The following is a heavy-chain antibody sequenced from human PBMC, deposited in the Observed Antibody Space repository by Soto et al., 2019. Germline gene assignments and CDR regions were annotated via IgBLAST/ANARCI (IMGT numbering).Heavy chain of an antibody. Sequence: GGSLRLSCAASGFTFSSYAMSWVRQAPGKGLEWVSAISGSGGSTYYADSVKGRFTLSRDNSKNTLYLKMNSLTAEDTAVYYCAKDRMGRGVVSYFDYWGQGTLVTVSS. J-gene: IGHJ4*02. CDR3: AKDRMGRGVVSYFDY. CDR1: GFTFSSYA. D-gene: IGHD2-8*02. CDR2: ISGSGGST. V-gene: IGHV3-23*01.